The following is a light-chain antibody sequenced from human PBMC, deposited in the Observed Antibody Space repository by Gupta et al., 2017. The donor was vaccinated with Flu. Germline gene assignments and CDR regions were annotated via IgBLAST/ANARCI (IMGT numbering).Light chain of an antibody. Sequence: EIVMTQSPDSLAVFLGGRATINCKSSQSIFYSSNNKNYLAWYQQKPGQPPKLLIYWASSRESGVPDRFSGSGSGAEFTLTISSLQAEDVAVYYCQQYYATPFTFGQGTRLEIK. J-gene: IGKJ5*01. CDR2: WAS. CDR3: QQYYATPFT. V-gene: IGKV4-1*01. CDR1: QSIFYSSNNKNY.